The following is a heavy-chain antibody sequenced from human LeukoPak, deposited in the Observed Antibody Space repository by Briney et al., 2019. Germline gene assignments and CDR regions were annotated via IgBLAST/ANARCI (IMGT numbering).Heavy chain of an antibody. CDR1: GFTFSTYT. CDR3: ARGRRRIAAAGATPPAPYFDY. D-gene: IGHD6-13*01. J-gene: IGHJ4*02. CDR2: ISSSSSYI. Sequence: GGSLRLSCAASGFTFSTYTMNWVRQAPGKGLEWVSSISSSSSYIYYADSVKGRFTISRDSAKNSLYLQMNSLRAEDTAVYYCARGRRRIAAAGATPPAPYFDYWGQGTLVTVSS. V-gene: IGHV3-21*01.